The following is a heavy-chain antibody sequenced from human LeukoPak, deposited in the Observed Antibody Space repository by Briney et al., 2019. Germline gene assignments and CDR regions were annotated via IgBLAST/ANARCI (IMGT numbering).Heavy chain of an antibody. CDR2: IYHSGST. D-gene: IGHD5-24*01. J-gene: IGHJ4*02. Sequence: PSETLSLTCTVSGYSISSGYYWGWIRQPPGKGLEWIGSIYHSGSTYYNSSLKSRVTISVDTSKNQFSLKLSSVTAADTAVYYCARGRDGYNYAFDYWGQGTLVTVSS. V-gene: IGHV4-38-2*02. CDR1: GYSISSGYY. CDR3: ARGRDGYNYAFDY.